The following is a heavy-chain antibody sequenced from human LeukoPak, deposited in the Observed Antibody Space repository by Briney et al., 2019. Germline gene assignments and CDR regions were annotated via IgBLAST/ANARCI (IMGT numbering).Heavy chain of an antibody. CDR1: GFTFSSYS. J-gene: IGHJ4*02. D-gene: IGHD3-22*01. CDR2: IGSSSSYI. Sequence: PGGSLRLSCAASGFTFSSYSMNWVRQAPGKGLEWVSSIGSSSSYIYYADSVKGRFTTSRDNAKNSLSLQMNSLRAEDTAVYYCAREKVKEFDYWGQGTLVTVSS. V-gene: IGHV3-21*01. CDR3: AREKVKEFDY.